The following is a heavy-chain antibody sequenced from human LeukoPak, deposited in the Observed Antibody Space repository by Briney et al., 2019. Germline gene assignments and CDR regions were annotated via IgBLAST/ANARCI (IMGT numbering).Heavy chain of an antibody. CDR3: ARVTVTTSRYYYYYYYTDV. V-gene: IGHV4-34*01. CDR2: INHSGST. J-gene: IGHJ6*03. D-gene: IGHD4-11*01. CDR1: GFTFSSYS. Sequence: GSLRLSCAASGFTFSSYSMNWVRQAPGKGLEWIGEINHSGSTNYNPSLKSRVTISVDTSKNQFSLKLSSVTAADTAVYYCARVTVTTSRYYYYYYYTDVWGKGTTVTVSS.